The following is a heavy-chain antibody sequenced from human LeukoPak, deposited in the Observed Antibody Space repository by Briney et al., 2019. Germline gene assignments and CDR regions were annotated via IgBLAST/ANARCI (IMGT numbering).Heavy chain of an antibody. D-gene: IGHD6-19*01. CDR3: ARLLEGVAGTWGY. CDR1: GSSFTTYW. J-gene: IGHJ4*02. Sequence: GESLKISCKGSGSSFTTYWIAWVRQMPGKGLEWMGMIYPDDSDTRYSPSFQGQVTISADKSISTAYLQWSSLKASDTAMYYCARLLEGVAGTWGYWGQGTLVIVS. CDR2: IYPDDSDT. V-gene: IGHV5-51*01.